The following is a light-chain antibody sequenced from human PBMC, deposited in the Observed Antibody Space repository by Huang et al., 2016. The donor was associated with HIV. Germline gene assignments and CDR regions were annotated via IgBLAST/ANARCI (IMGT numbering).Light chain of an antibody. V-gene: IGKV3-11*01. CDR2: DAY. CDR1: QSISNY. J-gene: IGKJ1*01. Sequence: EIVLTQSPATLSLSPGERATPSCRASQSISNYLAWYQQNPGQAPRLLIYDAYNRATGIPARFSGSGSGTDFTLTISSLEPEDFAVYYCQQRSNWPPWTFGQGTKVEIK. CDR3: QQRSNWPPWT.